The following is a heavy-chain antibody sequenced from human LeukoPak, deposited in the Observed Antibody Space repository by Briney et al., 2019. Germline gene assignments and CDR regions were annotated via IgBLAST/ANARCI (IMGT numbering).Heavy chain of an antibody. CDR2: IYTSGST. Sequence: SETLSLTCTVSGGSISSYYWSWIRQPAGKGREWIGRIYTSGSTNSHPSLKSRVTISVATSKSQFSLKLSSVTAADTALYYCARAGRWEGRPHAFDIWGQGTMVTVSS. CDR3: ARAGRWEGRPHAFDI. D-gene: IGHD1-26*01. J-gene: IGHJ3*02. CDR1: GGSISSYY. V-gene: IGHV4-4*07.